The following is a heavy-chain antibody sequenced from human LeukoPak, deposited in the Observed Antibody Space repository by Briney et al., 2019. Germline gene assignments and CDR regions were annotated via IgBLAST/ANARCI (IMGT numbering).Heavy chain of an antibody. Sequence: ASVKVSCKASGYTFSGYYLHWVRQAPGQGLEWMGWINPNSGGTNYAQKFQGRVIMTRDTSINTAYMELSSLRSDDTAVYYCAREIQILSVGAFDYWGQGTLVTVSS. CDR1: GYTFSGYY. CDR3: AREIQILSVGAFDY. D-gene: IGHD1-26*01. CDR2: INPNSGGT. J-gene: IGHJ4*02. V-gene: IGHV1-2*02.